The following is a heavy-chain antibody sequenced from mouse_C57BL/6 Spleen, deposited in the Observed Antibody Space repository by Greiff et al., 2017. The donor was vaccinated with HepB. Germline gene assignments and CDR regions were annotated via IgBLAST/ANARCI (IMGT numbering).Heavy chain of an antibody. CDR1: GYTFSSYW. V-gene: IGHV1-80*01. J-gene: IGHJ2*01. CDR3: ARRLSRDYFDY. CDR2: IYPADGDT. Sequence: VQLQQSGAELVKPGASVKISCKASGYTFSSYWMNWVKQRPGKGLEWIGEIYPADGDTNYNRKFKGKATLTADKSSSTAYMQLSSLTSEDSAVYCCARRLSRDYFDYWGQGTTLTVSS. D-gene: IGHD3-3*01.